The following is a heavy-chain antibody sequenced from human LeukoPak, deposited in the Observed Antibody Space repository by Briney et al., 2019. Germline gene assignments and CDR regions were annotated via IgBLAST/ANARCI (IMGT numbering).Heavy chain of an antibody. V-gene: IGHV4-59*08. CDR3: ASLTMVTQGYFDS. J-gene: IGHJ4*02. CDR1: GGSISSYY. Sequence: PSETLSLTCTVSGGSISSYYWSWIRQPPGKGLEWIGYIYYSGSTNYNPSLKSRLTISVDASKNQVSLKLRSVTATDTAVYYCASLTMVTQGYFDSWGQGTLVTVSS. CDR2: IYYSGST. D-gene: IGHD4/OR15-4a*01.